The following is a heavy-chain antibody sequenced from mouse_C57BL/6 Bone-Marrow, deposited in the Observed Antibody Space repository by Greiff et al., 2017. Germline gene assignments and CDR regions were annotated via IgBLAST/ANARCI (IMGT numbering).Heavy chain of an antibody. V-gene: IGHV1-42*01. CDR1: GYSFTGYY. CDR2: INPSTGGT. Sequence: EVKLMESGPELVKPGASVKISCKASGYSFTGYYMNWVKQSPEKSLEWIGEINPSTGGTTYNQKFKAKATLTVDKSSSTAYMQLKSLTSEDSAVYYCARDPSDYWGQGTTLTVSS. CDR3: ARDPSDY. J-gene: IGHJ2*01.